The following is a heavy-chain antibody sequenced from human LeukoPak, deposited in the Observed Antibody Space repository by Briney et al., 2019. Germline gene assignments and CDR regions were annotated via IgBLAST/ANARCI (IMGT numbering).Heavy chain of an antibody. D-gene: IGHD6-19*01. CDR3: ASLVGHGGGPAGSFDAFDI. CDR2: IYYSGSS. V-gene: IGHV4-59*01. CDR1: GGSITGYY. J-gene: IGHJ3*02. Sequence: SETLSLTCTVSGGSITGYYWTWIRQPPGKGLEWIGYIYYSGSSNYNPSLKSRVTISVDTSKNQFSLKLSSVTAADTAVYYCASLVGHGGGPAGSFDAFDIWGQGTMVTVSS.